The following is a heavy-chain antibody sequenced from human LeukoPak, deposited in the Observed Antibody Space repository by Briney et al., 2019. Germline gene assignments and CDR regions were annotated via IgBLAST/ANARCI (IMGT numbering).Heavy chain of an antibody. Sequence: PGGSLRLSCAASGFTSSSYAMSWVRQAPGKGLEWVSAISGSGGSTYYADSVKGRFTISRDNSKNTLYLQMNSLRAEDTAVYYCAKHLSSGWYGEIDYWGQGTLVTVSS. V-gene: IGHV3-23*01. CDR2: ISGSGGST. D-gene: IGHD6-19*01. CDR1: GFTSSSYA. J-gene: IGHJ4*02. CDR3: AKHLSSGWYGEIDY.